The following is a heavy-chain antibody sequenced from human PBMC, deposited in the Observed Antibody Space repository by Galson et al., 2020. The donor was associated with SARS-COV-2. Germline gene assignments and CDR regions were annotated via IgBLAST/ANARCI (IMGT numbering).Heavy chain of an antibody. D-gene: IGHD6-19*01. CDR1: GYTFTSYD. J-gene: IGHJ4*02. CDR2: MNPNSGNT. Sequence: ASVKVSCKASGYTFTSYDINWVRQATGQGLEWMGWMNPNSGNTGYAQKFQGRVTMTRNTSISTAYMELSSLRSEDTAVYYCAVERTPYSSGWYDGFDYGGQGTLVTVSS. CDR3: AVERTPYSSGWYDGFDY. V-gene: IGHV1-8*01.